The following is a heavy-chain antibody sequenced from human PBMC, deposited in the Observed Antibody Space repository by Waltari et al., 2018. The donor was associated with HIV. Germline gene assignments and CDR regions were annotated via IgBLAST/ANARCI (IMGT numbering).Heavy chain of an antibody. CDR1: GFTVSSNY. J-gene: IGHJ6*02. CDR2: SDSGGST. CDR3: ASIAYCGGDCYPRGMDV. Sequence: EVQLVESGGGLVQPGGSLRLSCAASGFTVSSNYMSWVHQAPGKGLELVSVSDSGGSTYYADSVQGRFTISRDNSKNTLYLQMNSLRAEDTAVYYCASIAYCGGDCYPRGMDVWGQGTTVTVSS. D-gene: IGHD2-21*02. V-gene: IGHV3-66*01.